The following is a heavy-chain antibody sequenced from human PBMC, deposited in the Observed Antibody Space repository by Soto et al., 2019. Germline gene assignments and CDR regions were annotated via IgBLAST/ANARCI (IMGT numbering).Heavy chain of an antibody. CDR1: GFTFGSYA. CDR2: ISGSGGST. Sequence: GGSLRLSCAASGFTFGSYAMSWVGQAPGKGLEWVSAISGSGGSTYYADSVKGRFTISRDNSKNTLYLQMNSLRAEDTAVYYCAKGQWLYYFDYWGQGTLVTVSS. D-gene: IGHD6-19*01. J-gene: IGHJ4*02. CDR3: AKGQWLYYFDY. V-gene: IGHV3-23*01.